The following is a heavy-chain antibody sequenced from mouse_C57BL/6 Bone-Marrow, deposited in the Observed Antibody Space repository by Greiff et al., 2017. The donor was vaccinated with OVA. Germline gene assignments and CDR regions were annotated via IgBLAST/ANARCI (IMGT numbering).Heavy chain of an antibody. CDR2: IDPENGDT. V-gene: IGHV14-4*01. Sequence: EVQLQQSGAELVRPGASVKLSCTASGFNIKDDYMHWVKQRPEQGLEWIGWIDPENGDTEYASKFQGKATITADTSSNPAYLQLSSLTSEDTAVYYCTTLWLLPAMDYWGQGTSVTVSS. D-gene: IGHD2-3*01. J-gene: IGHJ4*01. CDR1: GFNIKDDY. CDR3: TTLWLLPAMDY.